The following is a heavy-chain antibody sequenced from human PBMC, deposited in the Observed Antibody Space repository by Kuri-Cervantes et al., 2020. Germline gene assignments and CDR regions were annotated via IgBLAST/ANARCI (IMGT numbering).Heavy chain of an antibody. D-gene: IGHD6-13*01. CDR2: IKQDGSEK. J-gene: IGHJ4*02. V-gene: IGHV3-7*01. Sequence: GGSLRLSCAASGFTFTRCWMTWFRQAPGKGLEWVANIKQDGSEKYYVDSVKGRFTISRDNAKNSLYLQMNSLRAEDTAVYYCARDRSIAAASIFDYWGQGTLVTVSS. CDR1: GFTFTRCW. CDR3: ARDRSIAAASIFDY.